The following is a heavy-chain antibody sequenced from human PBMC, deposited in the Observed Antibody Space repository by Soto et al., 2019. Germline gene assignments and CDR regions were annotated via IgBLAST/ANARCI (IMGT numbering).Heavy chain of an antibody. D-gene: IGHD3-10*01. CDR1: GFTFSSYA. CDR3: ARDEIPIWSYVGSFDS. J-gene: IGHJ4*02. V-gene: IGHV3-30-3*01. Sequence: PGGSLRLCCAASGFTFSSYAMHWVRQAPGKGLEWVAVISYDGSNKYYADSVKGRFTISRDNSKNTLYLQMNSLRAEDTAVYYCARDEIPIWSYVGSFDSWGQGTLVTVSS. CDR2: ISYDGSNK.